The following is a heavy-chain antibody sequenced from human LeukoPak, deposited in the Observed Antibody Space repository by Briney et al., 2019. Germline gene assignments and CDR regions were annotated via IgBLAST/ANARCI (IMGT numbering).Heavy chain of an antibody. CDR2: IGTAGDT. J-gene: IGHJ6*02. V-gene: IGHV3-13*01. D-gene: IGHD6-6*01. CDR3: ARGRIAARYYYYYGMDV. Sequence: GGSLRLSCAASGFTFSSYDMHWVRQATGKGLEWVSAIGTAGDTYYPGSVKGRFTISRENAKNSLYLQMNSLRAGDTAVCYCARGRIAARYYYYYGMDVWGQGTTVTVSS. CDR1: GFTFSSYD.